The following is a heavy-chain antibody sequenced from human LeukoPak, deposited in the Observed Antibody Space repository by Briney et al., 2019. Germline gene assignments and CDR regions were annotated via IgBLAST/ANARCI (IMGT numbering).Heavy chain of an antibody. CDR3: ARARFNGAVAGFDY. J-gene: IGHJ4*02. CDR1: GGSISSYY. Sequence: SETLSLTCTVSGGSISSYYWSWIRQPPGKGLEWIGYIYYSGGTNYNPSLKSRVITSVDTSKNQFSLRLSSVTAADTAVYYCARARFNGAVAGFDYWGQGTLVTVSS. D-gene: IGHD6-19*01. V-gene: IGHV4-59*01. CDR2: IYYSGGT.